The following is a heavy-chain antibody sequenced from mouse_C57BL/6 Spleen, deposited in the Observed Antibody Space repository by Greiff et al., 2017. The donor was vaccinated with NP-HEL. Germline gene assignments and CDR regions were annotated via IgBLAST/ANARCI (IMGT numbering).Heavy chain of an antibody. CDR2: IYPRSGNT. CDR1: GYTFTSYG. J-gene: IGHJ1*03. CDR3: ARGDGSSWYFDV. Sequence: VQLQQSGAELARPGASVKLSCKASGYTFTSYGISWVKQRPGQGLEWIGEIYPRSGNTYYNEKFKGKATLTADKSSSTAYMELRSLTSEASAVYCCARGDGSSWYFDVWGTGTTVTVSS. D-gene: IGHD1-1*01. V-gene: IGHV1-81*01.